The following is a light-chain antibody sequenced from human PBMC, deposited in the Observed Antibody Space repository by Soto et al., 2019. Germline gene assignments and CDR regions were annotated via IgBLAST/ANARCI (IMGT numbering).Light chain of an antibody. Sequence: QSALTQPRSVSGSPGQSVTISCTGTSSDVGGYNYVSWYQQNPGKAPKLMIYEVSYRPSGVSDRFSGSRSGNTASLTISGLQAEDESDYYCSSYTSSTTWVFGGGTQLTVL. CDR2: EVS. J-gene: IGLJ3*02. CDR1: SSDVGGYNY. CDR3: SSYTSSTTWV. V-gene: IGLV2-14*01.